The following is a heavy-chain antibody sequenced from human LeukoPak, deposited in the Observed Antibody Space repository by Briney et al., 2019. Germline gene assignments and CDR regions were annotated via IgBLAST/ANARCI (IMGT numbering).Heavy chain of an antibody. V-gene: IGHV1-18*01. CDR2: ISAYNGNT. J-gene: IGHJ4*02. D-gene: IGHD4-11*01. CDR3: ARIPESASTVTAYYFDY. Sequence: ASVKVSCEASGYTFTSYGISWVRQAPGQGLEWMGWISAYNGNTNYAQKLQGRVTMTTDTSTSTAYMELRSLRSDDTAVYYCARIPESASTVTAYYFDYWGQGTLVTVSS. CDR1: GYTFTSYG.